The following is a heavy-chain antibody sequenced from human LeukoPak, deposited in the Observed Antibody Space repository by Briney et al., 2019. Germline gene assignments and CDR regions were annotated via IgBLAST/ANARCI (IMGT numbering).Heavy chain of an antibody. CDR1: GGSISSSSYY. D-gene: IGHD3-22*01. J-gene: IGHJ3*02. V-gene: IGHV4-39*07. CDR2: IYYSGST. CDR3: ARAWYYYDSSHDAFDI. Sequence: SETLSLTCTVSGGSISSSSYYWGWIRQPPGKGLEWIGSIYYSGSTYYNPSLKGRVTISVDTSKNQFSLKLSSVTAADTAVYYCARAWYYYDSSHDAFDIWGQGTMVTVSS.